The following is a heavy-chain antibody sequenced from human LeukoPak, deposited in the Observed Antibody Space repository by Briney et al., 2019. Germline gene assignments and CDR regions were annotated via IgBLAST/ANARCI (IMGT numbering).Heavy chain of an antibody. D-gene: IGHD1-1*01. J-gene: IGHJ6*02. CDR2: IYYSGST. CDR3: ARGLTGTTVTGRDYYYGMDV. CDR1: GGSIVSIIHY. V-gene: IGHV4-39*01. Sequence: SETLSLTCTVSGGSIVSIIHYWGWIRQPPGRGLEGIGTIYYSGSTYYNPSLKSRVAISVDTSKNQFSLKLSSVTAADTALYYCARGLTGTTVTGRDYYYGMDVWGQGTTVTVSS.